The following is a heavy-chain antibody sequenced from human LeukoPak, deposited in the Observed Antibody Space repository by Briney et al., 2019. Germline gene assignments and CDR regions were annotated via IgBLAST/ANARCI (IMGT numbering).Heavy chain of an antibody. D-gene: IGHD2-21*01. V-gene: IGHV3-7*01. CDR2: IKEDGSEK. Sequence: PGGSLRFSCAASGFMFSDYWMSWVRQAPGKGLEWVANIKEDGSEKSYVDSVKGRFTISRDNAKTSMYLQMNSLRAEATAIYYCARLSLWLEYYSYYYRDVWGKGTTVTVSS. CDR1: GFMFSDYW. CDR3: ARLSLWLEYYSYYYRDV. J-gene: IGHJ6*03.